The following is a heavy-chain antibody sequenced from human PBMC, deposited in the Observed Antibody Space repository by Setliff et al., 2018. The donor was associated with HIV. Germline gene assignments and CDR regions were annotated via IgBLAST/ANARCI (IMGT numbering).Heavy chain of an antibody. V-gene: IGHV3-30*02. D-gene: IGHD3-16*01. CDR2: IRYDGSNK. J-gene: IGHJ4*02. CDR3: ANPPLKGHLGVGFDY. CDR1: GFTFSSYG. Sequence: GGSLRLSCAASGFTFSSYGMHWVRQAPGKGLEWVAFIRYDGSNKYYADSVKGRFTISRDNSRNMLYLQMNSLRAEDTAVYYCANPPLKGHLGVGFDYWGQGTQVTVS.